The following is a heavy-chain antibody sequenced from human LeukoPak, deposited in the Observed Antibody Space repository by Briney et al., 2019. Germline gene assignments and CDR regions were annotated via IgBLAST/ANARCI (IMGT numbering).Heavy chain of an antibody. CDR2: ISGSGGST. CDR1: GFTFSSYA. D-gene: IGHD6-19*01. J-gene: IGHJ3*02. CDR3: AKQAGSSGYAFDI. V-gene: IGHV3-23*01. Sequence: GGSLRLSCAASGFTFSSYAMSWVRQAPGKGLEWVSSISGSGGSTYYADSVKGRFTISRDNSKNTLYLRMNTLRAEDTAVYYCAKQAGSSGYAFDIWGQGTMVTVSS.